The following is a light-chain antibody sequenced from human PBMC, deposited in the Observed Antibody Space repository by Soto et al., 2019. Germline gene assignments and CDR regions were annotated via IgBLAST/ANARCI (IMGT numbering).Light chain of an antibody. CDR2: GAS. CDR1: QSVSNF. Sequence: EIVLTQSPATLSLSPGERATLSCRASQSVSNFLAWYQQRPGQAPRLLLYGASNRATRTPARFSGSGAGTDFTLTISSLEPEDSAVYYCQQRSNRLTFGGGTKVDIK. J-gene: IGKJ4*01. V-gene: IGKV3-11*01. CDR3: QQRSNRLT.